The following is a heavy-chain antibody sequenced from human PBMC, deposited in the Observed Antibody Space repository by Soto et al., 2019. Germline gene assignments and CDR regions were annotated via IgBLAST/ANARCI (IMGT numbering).Heavy chain of an antibody. D-gene: IGHD2-15*01. Sequence: EVQLVESGGGLVQPGGSLRLSCAASGFTVSSNYMSWVRQSPGKGLEWVSVIYSGGSTYYADSVKGRFTISRDNSKNTLYLQMNSLRAVDTVVYYCARYCSGGSCYSTFHYWGQGTLVTVSS. CDR2: IYSGGST. CDR1: GFTVSSNY. V-gene: IGHV3-66*01. J-gene: IGHJ4*02. CDR3: ARYCSGGSCYSTFHY.